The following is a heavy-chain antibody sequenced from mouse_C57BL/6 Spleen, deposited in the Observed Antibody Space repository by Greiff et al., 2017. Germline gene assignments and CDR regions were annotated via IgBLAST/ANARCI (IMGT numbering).Heavy chain of an antibody. Sequence: EVKVEESGGGLVQPGGSLKLSCAASGFTFSDYYMYWVRQTPEKRLEWVAYISNGGGSTYYPDTVKGRFTISRDNAKNTLYLQMSRLKSEDTAMYYCARRGNWEGYFDVWGTGTTVTVSS. J-gene: IGHJ1*03. D-gene: IGHD4-1*01. CDR1: GFTFSDYY. CDR2: ISNGGGST. V-gene: IGHV5-12*01. CDR3: ARRGNWEGYFDV.